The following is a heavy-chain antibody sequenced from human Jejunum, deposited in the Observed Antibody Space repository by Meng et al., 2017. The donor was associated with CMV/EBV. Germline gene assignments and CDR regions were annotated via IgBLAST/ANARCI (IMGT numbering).Heavy chain of an antibody. CDR1: GITFGTYS. CDR3: VKDRTPDGLFEFDF. V-gene: IGHV3-23*03. Sequence: GITFGTYSMNWVRQAPGKGLEWVSIIYGSGSTTIYAASVQGSFTISRDNSRNVVYLQMNSLRADDSGIYYCVKDRTPDGLFEFDFWGQGTPVTVSS. J-gene: IGHJ4*02. D-gene: IGHD1-14*01. CDR2: IYGSGSTT.